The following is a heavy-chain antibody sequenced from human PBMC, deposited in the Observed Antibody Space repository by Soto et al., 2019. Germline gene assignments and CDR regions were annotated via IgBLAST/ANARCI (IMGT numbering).Heavy chain of an antibody. CDR2: INHSGSP. J-gene: IGHJ6*02. V-gene: IGHV4-34*01. D-gene: IGHD7-27*01. CDR3: ARGGVKVGNYYYYYGMDV. Sequence: QVQLQQWGAGLLKPSETLSRTCAVYGGSFSGFYWSWIRQPPGNGLEWIGEINHSGSPYYNPSLKSRVTISVDTSKNHLSLNLSSVTAADTAVYYCARGGVKVGNYYYYYGMDVWGQGTKVTVSS. CDR1: GGSFSGFY.